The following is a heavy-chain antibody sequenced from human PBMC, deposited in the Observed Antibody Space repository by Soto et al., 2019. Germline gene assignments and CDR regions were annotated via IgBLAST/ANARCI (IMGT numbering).Heavy chain of an antibody. V-gene: IGHV1-3*01. CDR2: INAGNGNT. CDR1: GYTFTSYA. J-gene: IGHJ6*02. Sequence: ASVKVSCKASGYTFTSYAMHWVRQAPGQRLEWMGWINAGNGNTKYSQKFQGRVTITRDTSASTAYMELSSLRSEDTAVYYCARSIVGATTTSYGMDVWGQGTTVTVSS. D-gene: IGHD1-26*01. CDR3: ARSIVGATTTSYGMDV.